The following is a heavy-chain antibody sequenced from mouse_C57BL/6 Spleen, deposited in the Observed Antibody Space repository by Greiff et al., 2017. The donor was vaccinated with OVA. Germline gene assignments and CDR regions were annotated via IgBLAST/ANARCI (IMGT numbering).Heavy chain of an antibody. D-gene: IGHD1-1*01. J-gene: IGHJ4*01. V-gene: IGHV1-80*01. Sequence: QVQLQQSGAELVKPGASVKISCKASGYAFSSYWMNWVKQRPGQGLEWIGQIYPGDGDTNYNGKFKGKATLTADKSSSTAYMPLSSLTSEDSAVYFCARYVYYYGSSPLYAMDYWGQGTSVTVSS. CDR1: GYAFSSYW. CDR3: ARYVYYYGSSPLYAMDY. CDR2: IYPGDGDT.